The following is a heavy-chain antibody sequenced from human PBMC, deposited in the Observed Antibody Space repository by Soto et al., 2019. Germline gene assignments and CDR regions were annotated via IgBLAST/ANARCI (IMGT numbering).Heavy chain of an antibody. CDR3: ARDPYLFGDNWIDP. J-gene: IGHJ5*02. V-gene: IGHV1-18*01. Sequence: ASVKVSCKASGYTFTRYGISWVRQAPGQGLEWMGWISAYNGNTNYAQKLQGRVTMTTDTSTSTAYMELRSLRSDDTAVYYCARDPYLFGDNWIDPWGQGTLVSVSS. D-gene: IGHD3-10*01. CDR1: GYTFTRYG. CDR2: ISAYNGNT.